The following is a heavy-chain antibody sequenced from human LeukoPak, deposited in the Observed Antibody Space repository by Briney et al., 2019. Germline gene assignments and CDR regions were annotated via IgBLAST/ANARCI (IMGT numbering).Heavy chain of an antibody. CDR1: GYSFIDYY. J-gene: IGHJ4*02. CDR2: INPNSGGT. D-gene: IGHD3-22*01. Sequence: GASVKVSCKASGYSFIDYYIHWVQQAPGQGLEWMGWINPNSGGTNYAQKFQGRVTMTRDTSISTAYMELSRLRSDDTAVYYCARPADSSGWNYFDYWGQGTLVTVSS. V-gene: IGHV1-2*02. CDR3: ARPADSSGWNYFDY.